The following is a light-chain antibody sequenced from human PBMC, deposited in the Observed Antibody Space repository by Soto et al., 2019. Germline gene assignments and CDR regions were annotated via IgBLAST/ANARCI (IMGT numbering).Light chain of an antibody. CDR3: QQYYGTPT. CDR2: WAS. V-gene: IGKV4-1*01. CDR1: QSLLYSSNNKNY. J-gene: IGKJ4*01. Sequence: DIVMTQSPDPLAVSLGERATINCKSSQSLLYSSNNKNYLAWYQQKPGQPPKLLIYWASTRESGVPDRFSGSGSGTDFTLTISSLQPDDVAVYYCQQYYGTPTFGGGTKVEIK.